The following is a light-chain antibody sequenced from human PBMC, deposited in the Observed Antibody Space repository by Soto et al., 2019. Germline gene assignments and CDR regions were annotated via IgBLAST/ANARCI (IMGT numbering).Light chain of an antibody. CDR1: QSISSSY. Sequence: EIVLTQSPGTLSLSPGERATLSCRASQSISSSYLAWYQQKPGQAPRLLIYGVSNRATGIPDRFSGSGSGTDFPLTISRLEPEDFAVYYCQQAETFGHGTKVEIK. CDR3: QQAET. J-gene: IGKJ1*01. CDR2: GVS. V-gene: IGKV3-20*01.